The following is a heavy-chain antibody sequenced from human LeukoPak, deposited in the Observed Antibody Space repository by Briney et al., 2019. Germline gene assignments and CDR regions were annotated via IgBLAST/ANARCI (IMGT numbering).Heavy chain of an antibody. V-gene: IGHV3-7*01. J-gene: IGHJ4*02. Sequence: GGSLRLSCAASEFTFGSFWMTWVRQAPGKGLECVANIRPDGSEKYYGDSVKGRFTISRDNARNSVHLQMNSLRVEDTAVYYCVRNSEWDLRRGQGTLVIVSS. CDR1: EFTFGSFW. D-gene: IGHD1-26*01. CDR2: IRPDGSEK. CDR3: VRNSEWDLR.